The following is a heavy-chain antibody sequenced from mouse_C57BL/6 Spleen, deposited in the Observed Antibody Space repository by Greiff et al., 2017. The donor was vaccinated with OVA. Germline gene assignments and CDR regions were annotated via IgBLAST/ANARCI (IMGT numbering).Heavy chain of an antibody. CDR3: ARGEDYYGSSYGYAMDY. Sequence: DVKLVESGPGLVKPSQSLSLTCSVTGYSITSGYYWNWIRQFPGNKLEWMGYISYDGSNNYNPSLKNRISITRDTSKNQFFLKLNSVTTEDTATYYCARGEDYYGSSYGYAMDYWGQGTSVTVSS. CDR2: ISYDGSN. CDR1: GYSITSGYY. D-gene: IGHD1-1*01. V-gene: IGHV3-6*01. J-gene: IGHJ4*01.